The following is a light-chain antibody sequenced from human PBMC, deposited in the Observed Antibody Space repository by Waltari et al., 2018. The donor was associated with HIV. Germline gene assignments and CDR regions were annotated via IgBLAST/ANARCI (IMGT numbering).Light chain of an antibody. Sequence: DIVMTQSPDSLALSLGERATINCKSSRSILYNSNNKNYLAWYQQKPGQPPQLLIYWASTREFGVPDRFSGSGSGTNFTLTISSLQTEDVAVYYGQQYFNAPITFGGGTRVEI. CDR1: RSILYNSNNKNY. CDR2: WAS. V-gene: IGKV4-1*01. CDR3: QQYFNAPIT. J-gene: IGKJ4*01.